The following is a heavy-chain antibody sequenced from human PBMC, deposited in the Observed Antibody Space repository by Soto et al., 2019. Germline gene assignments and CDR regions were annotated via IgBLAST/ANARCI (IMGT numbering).Heavy chain of an antibody. CDR3: ARDRGDYFDY. J-gene: IGHJ4*02. D-gene: IGHD2-15*01. CDR1: GFTFSSYW. V-gene: IGHV3-74*01. Sequence: EVQLVESGGHLVQSGGSLRLSCAASGFTFSSYWMHWVRQAPGKGLLWVSRINSDGSSTTYADSVKGRLTISRDNAKNTLYLQMNSLRAEDTAVYYCARDRGDYFDYWGQGTLVIVSS. CDR2: INSDGSST.